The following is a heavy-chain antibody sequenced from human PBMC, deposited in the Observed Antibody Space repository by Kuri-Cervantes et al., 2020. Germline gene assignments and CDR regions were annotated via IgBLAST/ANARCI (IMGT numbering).Heavy chain of an antibody. J-gene: IGHJ4*02. Sequence: GESLKISCAASGFTFSSYGMHWVRQAPGKGLEWVAVIWYDGSNKYYADSVKGRFTISRDNSKNTLYLQMNSLRDEDTAVYYCARSPYSSSLDYWGQGTLVTVSS. D-gene: IGHD6-13*01. CDR1: GFTFSSYG. CDR3: ARSPYSSSLDY. V-gene: IGHV3-33*01. CDR2: IWYDGSNK.